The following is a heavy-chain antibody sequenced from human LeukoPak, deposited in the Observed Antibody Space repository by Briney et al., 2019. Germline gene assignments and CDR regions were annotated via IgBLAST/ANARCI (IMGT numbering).Heavy chain of an antibody. V-gene: IGHV3-66*01. D-gene: IGHD5-24*01. Sequence: PGGSLRLSCAASGFTVSSNYMSWVRQAPGKGLEWVSVIYSGGSTYYAGSVKGRFTISRDNSKNTLYLQMNSLRAEDTAVYYCAREGVEPRLDYWGQGTLVTVSS. CDR3: AREGVEPRLDY. CDR1: GFTVSSNY. CDR2: IYSGGST. J-gene: IGHJ4*02.